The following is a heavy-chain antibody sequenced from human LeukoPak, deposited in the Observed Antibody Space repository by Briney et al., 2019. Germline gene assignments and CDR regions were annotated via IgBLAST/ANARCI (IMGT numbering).Heavy chain of an antibody. CDR2: ISSSSSTI. CDR3: VREGYQLLYADYYYYMDV. D-gene: IGHD2-2*02. J-gene: IGHJ6*03. CDR1: GFTFSDYY. Sequence: GWSLRLSCAASGFTFSDYYMSCIRQAPGKGLEWVSYISSSSSTIYYADSVKGRFTISRDNAKNSLYLQMSSLRAEDTAVYYCVREGYQLLYADYYYYMDVWGKGTTVTVSS. V-gene: IGHV3-11*01.